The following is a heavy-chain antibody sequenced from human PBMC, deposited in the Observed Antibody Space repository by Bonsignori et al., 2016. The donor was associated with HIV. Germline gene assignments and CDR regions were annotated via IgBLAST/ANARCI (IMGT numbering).Heavy chain of an antibody. Sequence: SETLSLTCAVYGGSFSGYYWSWIRQPPGKGLEWIGEINHSGSTNYNPSLKSRVTISVDTSKNQFSLKLSSVTAADTAVYYCASPRDDYVWGTFDAFDIWGQGTMVTVSS. CDR2: INHSGST. CDR1: GGSFSGYY. D-gene: IGHD3-16*01. V-gene: IGHV4-34*01. J-gene: IGHJ3*02. CDR3: ASPRDDYVWGTFDAFDI.